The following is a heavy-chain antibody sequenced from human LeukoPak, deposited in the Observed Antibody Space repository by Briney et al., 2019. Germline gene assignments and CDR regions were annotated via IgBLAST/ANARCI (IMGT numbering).Heavy chain of an antibody. J-gene: IGHJ4*02. CDR2: ISSSSYI. CDR3: ARSVISIAAAVGY. CDR1: GFTFSSYS. V-gene: IGHV3-21*01. Sequence: PGGSLRLSCAASGFTFSSYSMNWVRQAPGKGLEWVSSISSSSYIYYADSVKGRFTISRDNAKNSLYLQMNSLRAEDTAVYYCARSVISIAAAVGYWGQGTLVTVSS. D-gene: IGHD6-13*01.